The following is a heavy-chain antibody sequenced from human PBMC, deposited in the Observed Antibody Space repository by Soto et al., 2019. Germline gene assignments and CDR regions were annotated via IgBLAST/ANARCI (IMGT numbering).Heavy chain of an antibody. CDR2: IIPILGIA. CDR1: GGTFSSYT. Sequence: SVKVSCKASGGTFSSYTISWVRQAPGQGLEWMGRIIPILGIANYAQKFQGRVTITADKSTSTAYMELSSLRSDDTAVYYCARGFYGDEPNFDYWGQGTLVTVSS. D-gene: IGHD4-17*01. V-gene: IGHV1-69*02. J-gene: IGHJ4*02. CDR3: ARGFYGDEPNFDY.